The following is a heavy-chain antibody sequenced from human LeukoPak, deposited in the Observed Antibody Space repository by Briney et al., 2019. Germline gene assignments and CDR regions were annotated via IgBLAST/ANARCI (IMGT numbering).Heavy chain of an antibody. CDR3: ARGSYWYDG. V-gene: IGHV1-2*02. D-gene: IGHD6-13*01. CDR2: INPNSGGS. CDR1: GHTFTESY. J-gene: IGHJ5*02. Sequence: ASVKVSCKASGHTFTESYIQWVRQAPGQGLEWMGWINPNSGGSNYAQKFQGRVTMTRDRSISTAYMELRSLRSDDTAVYYCARGSYWYDGWGQGTLVTVSS.